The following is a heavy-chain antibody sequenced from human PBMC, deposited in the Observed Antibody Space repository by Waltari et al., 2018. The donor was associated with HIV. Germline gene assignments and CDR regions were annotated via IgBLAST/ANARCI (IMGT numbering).Heavy chain of an antibody. Sequence: QVHLVQSGAELRKPGASVTVSCKASGYTFTNYGITLVRQAPGQGLEWMGWISGYNGDTKYAQKVRGRVTMTTDTSTSTAYLEMGSLRFDDTAVYYCARDHYYGSSGYYSDYWGQGTLVTVSS. CDR2: ISGYNGDT. D-gene: IGHD3-22*01. J-gene: IGHJ4*02. CDR3: ARDHYYGSSGYYSDY. CDR1: GYTFTNYG. V-gene: IGHV1-18*01.